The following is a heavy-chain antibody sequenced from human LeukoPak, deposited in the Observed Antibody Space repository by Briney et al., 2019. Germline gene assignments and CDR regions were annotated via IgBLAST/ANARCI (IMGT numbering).Heavy chain of an antibody. J-gene: IGHJ5*02. CDR1: GYTFTGYY. D-gene: IGHD4-17*01. CDR3: ARSTSLGDYFDP. V-gene: IGHV1-2*02. CDR2: INPNSGGT. Sequence: GASVKVSCKASGYTFTGYYMHWVRQAPGQGLEWMGWINPNSGGTNYAQKFQGRVTMTRDTSISTAYMELSRLRSDDTAEYYCARSTSLGDYFDPWGQGTLVTVSS.